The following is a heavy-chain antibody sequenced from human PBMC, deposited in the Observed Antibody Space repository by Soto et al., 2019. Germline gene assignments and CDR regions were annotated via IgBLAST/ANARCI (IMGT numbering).Heavy chain of an antibody. CDR1: GFTFSSYA. CDR3: ARDQWVAHYYYYYGMDV. D-gene: IGHD1-26*01. V-gene: IGHV3-30-3*01. J-gene: IGHJ6*02. CDR2: ISYDGSNK. Sequence: SGGSLRLSCAASGFTFSSYAMHWVRQAPGKGLEWVAVISYDGSNKYHADSVKGRFTISRDNSKNTLYLQMNSLRAEDTAVYYCARDQWVAHYYYYYGMDVWGQGTTVTVSS.